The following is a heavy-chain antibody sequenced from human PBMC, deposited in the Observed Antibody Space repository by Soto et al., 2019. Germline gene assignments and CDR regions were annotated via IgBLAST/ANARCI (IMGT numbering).Heavy chain of an antibody. D-gene: IGHD3-10*01. CDR3: ARVPFSGGVEDYYYGMDV. V-gene: IGHV1-69*01. J-gene: IGHJ6*02. CDR2: IIPIFGTA. CDR1: GGTFSSYA. Sequence: QVQLVQSGAEVKKPGSSVKVSCKASGGTFSSYAISWVRQAPGQGLEWMGGIIPIFGTANYAQKFQGRVTITADESTSTAYMELSSLRSEDTAVYYCARVPFSGGVEDYYYGMDVWGQGTTVTVSS.